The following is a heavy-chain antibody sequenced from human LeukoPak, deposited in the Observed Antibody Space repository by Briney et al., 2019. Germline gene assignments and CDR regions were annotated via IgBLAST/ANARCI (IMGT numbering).Heavy chain of an antibody. V-gene: IGHV4-39*07. J-gene: IGHJ3*02. CDR3: ARSDGYGLVGI. CDR2: IYSSGST. CDR1: GGSSSSNY. D-gene: IGHD3-10*01. Sequence: SETLSLTCTVSGGSSSSNYWGWIRQPPGKTLEWIGSIYSSGSTYYNPSLKSRVIIIIDTPKNHFSLTLSSVTAADTAVYYCARSDGYGLVGIWGQGTMVTVSS.